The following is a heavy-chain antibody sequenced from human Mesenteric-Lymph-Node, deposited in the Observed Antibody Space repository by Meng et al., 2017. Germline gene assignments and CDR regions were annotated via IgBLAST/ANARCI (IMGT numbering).Heavy chain of an antibody. CDR3: ARDPAAFDF. CDR1: GESVYSNRCA. CDR2: TYYKSKWYN. D-gene: IGHD6-25*01. Sequence: VLLHQSGPVLGKPPHTLTHTCSNSGESVYSNRCAWDGVRQSPAGGLEWLGRTYYKSKWYNDYAESVKSRITINPDTSKNQFSLQLNSVTPEDTAVYYCARDPAAFDFWGQGILVTVSS. J-gene: IGHJ4*02. V-gene: IGHV6-1*01.